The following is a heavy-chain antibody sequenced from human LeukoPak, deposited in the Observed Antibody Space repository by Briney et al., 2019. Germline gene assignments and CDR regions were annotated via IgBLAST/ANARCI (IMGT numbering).Heavy chain of an antibody. J-gene: IGHJ4*02. CDR2: INPDSGYT. CDR3: ARVYSGSYPDY. Sequence: EASVKVSCKTSGYTFTDYYIHWVRQAPGQGLEWMGWINPDSGYTNYAQKFQGRVTMTRDTSINTAYMELSRLTSDDTAVYYCARVYSGSYPDYWGQGTLVTVSS. CDR1: GYTFTDYY. D-gene: IGHD1-26*01. V-gene: IGHV1-2*02.